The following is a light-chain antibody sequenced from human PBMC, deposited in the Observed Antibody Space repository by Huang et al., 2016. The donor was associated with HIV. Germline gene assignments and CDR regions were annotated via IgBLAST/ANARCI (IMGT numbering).Light chain of an antibody. V-gene: IGKV3-20*01. CDR3: QQYTASPWT. J-gene: IGKJ1*01. CDR1: QNVTNDY. Sequence: EIVLIQSPEILSLSPGDRGALSCRASQNVTNDYLAWYQQKSDQAPRLLSYGSSGRAPGVAVRFGGSGAGSEVILTIDRLEPEDLAAYFCQQYTASPWTFGPGTKLEVK. CDR2: GSS.